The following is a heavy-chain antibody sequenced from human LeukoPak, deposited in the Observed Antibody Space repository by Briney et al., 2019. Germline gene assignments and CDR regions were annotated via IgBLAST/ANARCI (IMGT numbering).Heavy chain of an antibody. Sequence: GESLKISCEGSIYSFTNYWIGWVRQMPGKGLDWMGIIYPGDSNTRYSPSFQGQVTISADKSISTAYLQWSSLKASDTAMYYCARHAIYSDSSSAFDIWGQGTMVTVSS. CDR2: IYPGDSNT. J-gene: IGHJ3*02. D-gene: IGHD6-6*01. CDR1: IYSFTNYW. V-gene: IGHV5-51*01. CDR3: ARHAIYSDSSSAFDI.